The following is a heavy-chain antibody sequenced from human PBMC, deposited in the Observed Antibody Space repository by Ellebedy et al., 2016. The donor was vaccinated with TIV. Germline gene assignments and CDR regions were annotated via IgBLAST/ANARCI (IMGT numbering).Heavy chain of an antibody. Sequence: GESLKISXAASGFTFSSYSMNWVRQAPGKGLEWVSYISSSSSTIYYADSVKGRFTISRDNAKNSLYLQMNSLRAEDTAVYYCAKNLLYGSGSYYIESYYYYGMDVWGQGTTVTVSS. CDR2: ISSSSSTI. V-gene: IGHV3-48*01. CDR3: AKNLLYGSGSYYIESYYYYGMDV. CDR1: GFTFSSYS. D-gene: IGHD3-10*01. J-gene: IGHJ6*02.